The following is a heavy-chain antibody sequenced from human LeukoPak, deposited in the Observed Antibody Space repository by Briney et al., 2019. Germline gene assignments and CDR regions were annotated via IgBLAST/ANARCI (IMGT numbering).Heavy chain of an antibody. CDR1: GDSISNGHYY. CDR3: ARLNLLEHLFSFYFDS. V-gene: IGHV4-39*01. D-gene: IGHD3-3*01. J-gene: IGHJ4*02. Sequence: SETLSLTCSVSGDSISNGHYYWGWIRQPPGKGLEWLATISSRGSTFYNPSLKSRVTISVDTSKNQISLNLSSVTASDTSLYYCARLNLLEHLFSFYFDSWGQGILATVSS. CDR2: ISSRGST.